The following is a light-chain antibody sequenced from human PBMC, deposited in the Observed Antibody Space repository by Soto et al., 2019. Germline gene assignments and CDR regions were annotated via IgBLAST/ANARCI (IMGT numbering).Light chain of an antibody. CDR3: CSYAGSSTLWV. J-gene: IGLJ3*02. CDR1: SSDVGKYNL. CDR2: EAN. Sequence: QSALTQPASVSGSPGQSITISCTGTSSDVGKYNLVSWYQQHPGKAPKLILYEANKRPSGVSNRFSGSKSGNTASLTISGLQAEDEADYHCCSYAGSSTLWVFGGGTKVTVL. V-gene: IGLV2-23*02.